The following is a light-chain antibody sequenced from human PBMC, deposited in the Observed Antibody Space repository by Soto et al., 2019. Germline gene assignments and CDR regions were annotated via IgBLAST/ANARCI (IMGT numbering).Light chain of an antibody. CDR3: QHYNNCPPWT. J-gene: IGKJ1*01. CDR2: GAS. Sequence: EIVMTQSPATLSVSPGERVTLSCRASQSVTINLAWYQQKPGQAPRLLIYGASTRATGIPARFSGSGSGTDFTHPINSLQAEDFAVYYCQHYNNCPPWTCAQGTKVEIK. V-gene: IGKV3-15*01. CDR1: QSVTIN.